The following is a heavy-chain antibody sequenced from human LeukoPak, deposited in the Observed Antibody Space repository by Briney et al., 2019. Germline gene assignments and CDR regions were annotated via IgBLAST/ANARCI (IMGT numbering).Heavy chain of an antibody. CDR2: ISGSGGST. Sequence: LAGGSLKLSCAASGFTFSSYAMSWVRQAPGKGLEWVSAISGSGGSTYYADSVKGRFTISRDNSKNTLYLQMNSLRAEDTAVYYCAKDGGDYSNYQFDYWGQGTLVTVSS. V-gene: IGHV3-23*01. J-gene: IGHJ4*02. CDR3: AKDGGDYSNYQFDY. D-gene: IGHD4-11*01. CDR1: GFTFSSYA.